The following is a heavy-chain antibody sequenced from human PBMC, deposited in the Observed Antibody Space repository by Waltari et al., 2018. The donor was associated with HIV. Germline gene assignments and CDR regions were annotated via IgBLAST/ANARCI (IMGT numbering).Heavy chain of an antibody. J-gene: IGHJ5*01. V-gene: IGHV1-69*02. CDR2: TVAIIGVP. Sequence: QVHLVQSGTDVKKSGSSVKVSCRAPGETLKSYTINWVRQVPGQGLQWMGRLGWTRRTVAIIGVPKDSKSLRGRLTMSSDAVTNTAFMELTSLRPYDTAVYYCAAPPAKGTWFESWGQGSLVIVSS. D-gene: IGHD3-10*01. CDR3: AAPPAKGTWFES. CDR1: GETLKSYT.